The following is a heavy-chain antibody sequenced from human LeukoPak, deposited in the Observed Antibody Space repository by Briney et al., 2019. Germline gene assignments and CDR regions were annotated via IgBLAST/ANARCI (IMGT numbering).Heavy chain of an antibody. CDR1: GYTFTSYG. V-gene: IGHV1-18*01. Sequence: GASVRVSCKASGYTFTSYGISWVRQAPGQGLEWMGWISAYNGNTNYAQKLQGRVTMTTDTSTSTAYMELRSLRSDDTAVYYCARGRGSGSQPLSNWFDPWGQGTLVTVSS. CDR3: ARGRGSGSQPLSNWFDP. CDR2: ISAYNGNT. J-gene: IGHJ5*02. D-gene: IGHD3-10*01.